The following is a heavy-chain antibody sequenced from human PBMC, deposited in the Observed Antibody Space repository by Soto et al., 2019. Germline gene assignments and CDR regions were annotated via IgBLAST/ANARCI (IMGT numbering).Heavy chain of an antibody. Sequence: PGGSLRLYCAAFGFTFSSYAMHWVRQAPGKGLEWVAVISYDGSNKYYADSVKGRFTISRDNSKNTLYLQMNSLRAEDTAVYYCAREYYDFWSGYYTLYYYYYGMDVWGQGTTVTVSS. CDR1: GFTFSSYA. CDR2: ISYDGSNK. D-gene: IGHD3-3*01. V-gene: IGHV3-30-3*01. J-gene: IGHJ6*02. CDR3: AREYYDFWSGYYTLYYYYYGMDV.